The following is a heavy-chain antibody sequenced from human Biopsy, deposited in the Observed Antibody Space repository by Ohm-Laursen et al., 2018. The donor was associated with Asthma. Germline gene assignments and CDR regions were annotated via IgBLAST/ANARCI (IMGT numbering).Heavy chain of an antibody. CDR3: AKESGSNYAFDI. V-gene: IGHV3-23*01. D-gene: IGHD1-1*01. CDR1: GFRFSDYG. Sequence: GSLRLSCSASGFRFSDYGMHWVRQASGKGLEWVASVSSSGGARDYADSVKGRFTISRDNSKNTLYLQMNSLRAEDTAVYYCAKESGSNYAFDIWGQGTMVTVSS. CDR2: VSSSGGAR. J-gene: IGHJ3*02.